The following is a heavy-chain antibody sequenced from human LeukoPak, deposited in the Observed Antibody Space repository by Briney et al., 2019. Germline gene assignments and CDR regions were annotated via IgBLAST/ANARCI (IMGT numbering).Heavy chain of an antibody. CDR1: GFTFSNFW. V-gene: IGHV3-23*01. Sequence: PGGSLRLSCTASGFTFSNFWMGWVRQAPGKGLEWVSAIGGRDGSTYYADSVKGRFTISRDNSKNTLYVQMNSLRAEDTAVYYCAKGHYYGSGSLYYWGQGTLVTVSS. J-gene: IGHJ4*02. CDR2: IGGRDGST. D-gene: IGHD3-10*01. CDR3: AKGHYYGSGSLYY.